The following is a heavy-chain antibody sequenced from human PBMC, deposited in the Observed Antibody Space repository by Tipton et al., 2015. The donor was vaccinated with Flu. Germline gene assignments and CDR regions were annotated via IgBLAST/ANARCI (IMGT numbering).Heavy chain of an antibody. CDR2: MNPDNGQI. D-gene: IGHD6-13*01. J-gene: IGHJ6*02. V-gene: IGHV1-8*01. CDR1: GYTFTNYD. CDR3: ARAVRGYDYYGLGV. Sequence: VQLVQSGAEVKKPGASVKVSCKASGYTFTNYDINWVRQAAGQGLEWMGWMNPDNGQIGYAQKFQGRATMTWNTSISTAYMQLGSLRSDDTAVYYCARAVRGYDYYGLGVWGQGTTVTVSS.